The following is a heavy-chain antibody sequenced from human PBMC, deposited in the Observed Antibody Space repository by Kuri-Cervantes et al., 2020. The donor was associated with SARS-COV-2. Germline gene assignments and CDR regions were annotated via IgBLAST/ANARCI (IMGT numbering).Heavy chain of an antibody. D-gene: IGHD3-22*01. CDR3: ARVWYYDSSGHQWYFDL. Sequence: ESLKISCTVSGGSISSHYWSWIRQPPGKGLEWIGSIYHSGSTYYNPSLKSRVTISVDTSKNQFSLKLSSVTAADTAVYYCARVWYYDSSGHQWYFDLWGRGTLVTVSS. J-gene: IGHJ2*01. V-gene: IGHV4-59*11. CDR1: GGSISSHY. CDR2: IYHSGST.